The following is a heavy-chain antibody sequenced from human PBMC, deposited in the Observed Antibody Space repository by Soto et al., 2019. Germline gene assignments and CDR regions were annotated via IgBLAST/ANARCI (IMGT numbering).Heavy chain of an antibody. D-gene: IGHD6-19*01. J-gene: IGHJ3*02. CDR3: AYSPGWYRIDI. V-gene: IGHV4-4*02. Sequence: QVHLQESGPGLVKPSETLSLTCAVTGVSINVPYWWTWVRQPPGKGLEWIEDVYHDGGNNYNPSLKSRVTISLDKSKNQFSLSLTSVPAADTAIYYCAYSPGWYRIDIWGQGRMITVSS. CDR1: GVSINVPYW. CDR2: VYHDGGN.